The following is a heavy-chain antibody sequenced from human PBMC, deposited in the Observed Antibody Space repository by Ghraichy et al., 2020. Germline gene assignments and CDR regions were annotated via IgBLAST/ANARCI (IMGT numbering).Heavy chain of an antibody. J-gene: IGHJ5*02. CDR2: ISSSGSTI. Sequence: SCAASGFTFSSYSMDWVRQAPGKGLEWVSYISSSGSTIYYADSVKGRFTISRDNAKNSLYLQMNSLRDEDTAVYYCARGVYSNSSGRFDPWGQGTLVTFSS. V-gene: IGHV3-48*02. CDR1: GFTFSSYS. CDR3: ARGVYSNSSGRFDP. D-gene: IGHD6-6*01.